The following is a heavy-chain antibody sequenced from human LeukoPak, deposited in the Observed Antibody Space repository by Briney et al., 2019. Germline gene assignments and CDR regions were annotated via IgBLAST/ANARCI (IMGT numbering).Heavy chain of an antibody. J-gene: IGHJ5*02. CDR1: GGSISSGGYY. CDR3: ARVKRGYYDSSGHGVNWFDP. V-gene: IGHV4-31*03. D-gene: IGHD3-22*01. Sequence: PSQTLSLTCTVSGGSISSGGYYWRWIRQHPGKGLEWIGYIYYSGSTYYNPSLKSRVTISVDTSKNQFSLKLSSVTAADTAVYYCARVKRGYYDSSGHGVNWFDPWGQGTLVTVSS. CDR2: IYYSGST.